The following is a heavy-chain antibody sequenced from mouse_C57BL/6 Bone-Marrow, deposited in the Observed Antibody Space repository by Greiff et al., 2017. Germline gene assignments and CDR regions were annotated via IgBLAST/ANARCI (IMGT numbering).Heavy chain of an antibody. Sequence: EVNVVESGGGLVKPGGSLKLSCAASGFTFSSYAMSWVRQTPEKRLEWVATISDGGSYTYYPDNVKGRFTISRDNAKNNLYLQMSHLKSEDTAMYYCARDRAYYSNRYYFDYWGQGTTLTVSS. V-gene: IGHV5-4*01. CDR3: ARDRAYYSNRYYFDY. J-gene: IGHJ2*01. CDR1: GFTFSSYA. D-gene: IGHD2-5*01. CDR2: ISDGGSYT.